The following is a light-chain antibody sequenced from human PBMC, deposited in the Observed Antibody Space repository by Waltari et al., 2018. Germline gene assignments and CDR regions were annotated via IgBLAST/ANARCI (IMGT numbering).Light chain of an antibody. CDR2: GAS. CDR1: QDITNY. Sequence: DLQMTQSPSSLFASVGDRVTITCQATQDITNYVNWYQQKPGKAPSLLIYGASKLETGVPSRFTGGGSGTDFTFTSTRHQPEDFATYYCQQYDLLPLTFGGATKVEIK. J-gene: IGKJ4*01. V-gene: IGKV1-33*01. CDR3: QQYDLLPLT.